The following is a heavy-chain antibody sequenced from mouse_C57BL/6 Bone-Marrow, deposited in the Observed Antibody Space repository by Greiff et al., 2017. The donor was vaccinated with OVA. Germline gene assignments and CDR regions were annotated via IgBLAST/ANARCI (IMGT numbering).Heavy chain of an antibody. V-gene: IGHV5-6*01. D-gene: IGHD6-1*01. CDR2: ISSGGSYT. J-gene: IGHJ1*03. Sequence: EVQGVESGGDLVKPGGSLKLSCAASGFTFSSYGMSWVRQTPDKRLEWVATISSGGSYTYYPDSVKGRFTISRDNAKNTLYLQMSSLKSEDTAMYYCARHKSAYFDVWGTGTTVTVSS. CDR3: ARHKSAYFDV. CDR1: GFTFSSYG.